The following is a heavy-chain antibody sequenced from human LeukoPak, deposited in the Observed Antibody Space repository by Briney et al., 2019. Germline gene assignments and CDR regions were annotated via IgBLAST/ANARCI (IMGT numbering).Heavy chain of an antibody. CDR2: VSGSGGNI. V-gene: IGHV3-23*01. CDR3: AASLPNIVVVPATKGPFGY. Sequence: PSGTLSLTCAVSGGSISRNNWWSWVRQAPGKGLEWVSGVSGSGGNIHYADSVKGRFTISRDNSKNTLYLQMNSLRAEDTAVYYCAASLPNIVVVPATKGPFGYWGQGALVTVSS. J-gene: IGHJ4*02. CDR1: GGSISRNN. D-gene: IGHD2-2*01.